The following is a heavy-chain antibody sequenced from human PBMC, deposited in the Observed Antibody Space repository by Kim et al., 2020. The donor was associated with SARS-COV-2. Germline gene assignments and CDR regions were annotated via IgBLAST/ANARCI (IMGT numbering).Heavy chain of an antibody. Sequence: GGSLRLSCAASGFTFSSYAMHWVRQAPGKGLEWVAVISYDGSNKYYADSVKGRFTISRDNSKNTLYLQMNSLRAEDTAVYYCAREVSDSSGWPEYFQHWGQGTLVTVSS. CDR2: ISYDGSNK. V-gene: IGHV3-30-3*01. D-gene: IGHD6-19*01. CDR3: AREVSDSSGWPEYFQH. CDR1: GFTFSSYA. J-gene: IGHJ1*01.